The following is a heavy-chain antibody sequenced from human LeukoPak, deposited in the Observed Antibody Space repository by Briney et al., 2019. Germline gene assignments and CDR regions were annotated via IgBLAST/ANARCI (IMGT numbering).Heavy chain of an antibody. CDR3: ARSHISSWYYFDY. D-gene: IGHD6-13*01. CDR2: IFPGDTDT. Sequence: GGSLKIPCKGSGYSFTSYWIGWVRQMPGKGLEWMGIIFPGDTDTRYSPSFQEQVIISADKSISTTYQQWSSRKGSDTAMDYCARSHISSWYYFDYWGQGTLVTVSS. V-gene: IGHV5-51*01. CDR1: GYSFTSYW. J-gene: IGHJ4*02.